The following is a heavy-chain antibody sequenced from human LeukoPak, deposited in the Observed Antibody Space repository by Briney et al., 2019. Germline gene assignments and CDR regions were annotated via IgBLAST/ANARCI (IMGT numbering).Heavy chain of an antibody. CDR1: GFIFSNYG. V-gene: IGHV3-33*01. D-gene: IGHD3-16*01. CDR2: IWYDGQTK. CDR3: AREWGRITGAGGPGY. J-gene: IGHJ4*02. Sequence: QPGESLRLSCEASGFIFSNYGMHWVRQAPGKGLEWLALIWYDGQTKFYADSVKGRFTISRDNSGNTLFLHMTSLRVEDTAVYYCAREWGRITGAGGPGYWGQGALVTVSS.